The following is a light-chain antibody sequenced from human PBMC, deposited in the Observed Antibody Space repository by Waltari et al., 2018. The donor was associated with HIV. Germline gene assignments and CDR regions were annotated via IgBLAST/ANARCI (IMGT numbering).Light chain of an antibody. V-gene: IGLV3-1*01. Sequence: SYELTQPPSVSVSPGQTASIACPGDALQSRYVSWYQKRPGQSPVLVVFQDGKRPSGIPERFSGSNSGNTATLTISGTQAMDEADYFCQAWAGGTGSEGVFGGGTKLTVL. J-gene: IGLJ2*01. CDR3: QAWAGGTGSEGV. CDR1: ALQSRY. CDR2: QDG.